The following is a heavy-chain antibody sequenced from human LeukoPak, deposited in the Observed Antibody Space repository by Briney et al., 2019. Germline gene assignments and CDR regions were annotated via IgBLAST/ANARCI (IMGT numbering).Heavy chain of an antibody. CDR2: IYTSGST. CDR3: ARDTYYYDSSGYSPFDY. V-gene: IGHV4-4*07. J-gene: IGHJ4*02. CDR1: DGSISYFY. Sequence: PSETLSLTCTVSDGSISYFYWSCIRQHAGKGREWIGRIYTSGSTNYNPSLKSRVTMSVDTSKNQFSLRLSSVTAADTAVYYCARDTYYYDSSGYSPFDYWGQGTLVTVSS. D-gene: IGHD3-22*01.